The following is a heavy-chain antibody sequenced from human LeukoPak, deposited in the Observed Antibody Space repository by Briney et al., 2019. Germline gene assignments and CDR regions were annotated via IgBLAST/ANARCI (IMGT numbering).Heavy chain of an antibody. Sequence: PSETLSLTCAVSGYSISSGYYWGWIRQPPGKGLEWIGSIYHSGSTYYNPSLKSRVTISVDTSKNQFSLKLSSVTAADTAVYYCARDRASTRSGSYFDYWGQGTLVTVSS. D-gene: IGHD1-26*01. CDR3: ARDRASTRSGSYFDY. CDR2: IYHSGST. V-gene: IGHV4-38-2*02. J-gene: IGHJ4*02. CDR1: GYSISSGYY.